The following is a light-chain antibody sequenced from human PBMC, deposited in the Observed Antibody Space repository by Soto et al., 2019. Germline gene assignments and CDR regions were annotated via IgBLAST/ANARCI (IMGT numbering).Light chain of an antibody. V-gene: IGLV1-44*01. J-gene: IGLJ3*02. CDR2: SSD. CDR3: AASHDSRKGWV. CDR1: SSNIGSNT. Sequence: QSVLTQPPSMSGTPGQRVTISCSGSSSNIGSNTVNWYQQLPGTAPKLLIYSSDQRPSGVPDRVSGSKSGTSASLAISGLQPEDEADYYCAASHDSRKGWVFGGGTKLTVL.